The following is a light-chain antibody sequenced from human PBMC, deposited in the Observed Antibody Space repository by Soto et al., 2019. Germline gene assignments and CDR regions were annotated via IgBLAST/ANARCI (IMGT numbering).Light chain of an antibody. V-gene: IGKV1-27*01. Sequence: DIQMTQSPSSLSSSVGDRVTITCRASQGISNYLAWYQQKTGKVPKLLIFAESTLKSGVPSRFSSSGSGKDFTLIISSLQPEDVATFYCRKYNGAPMYTFGQGTKLEIK. CDR3: RKYNGAPMYT. J-gene: IGKJ2*01. CDR2: AES. CDR1: QGISNY.